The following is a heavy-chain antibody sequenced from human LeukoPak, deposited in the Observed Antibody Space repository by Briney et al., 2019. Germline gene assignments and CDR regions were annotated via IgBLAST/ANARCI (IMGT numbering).Heavy chain of an antibody. D-gene: IGHD3-10*01. Sequence: GGSLRLSCAASGFTFNSAWMNWVRQAPGKGLEWVGRIKTKSDGGTTDYAAAVKGRFTISREDSKDTLYLQMNSLKTEDTAVYYCITSINWGQGTLVTVSS. CDR3: ITSIN. J-gene: IGHJ4*02. V-gene: IGHV3-15*01. CDR2: IKTKSDGGTT. CDR1: GFTFNSAW.